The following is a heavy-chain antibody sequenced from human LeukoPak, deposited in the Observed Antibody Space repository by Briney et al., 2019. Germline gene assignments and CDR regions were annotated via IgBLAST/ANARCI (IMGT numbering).Heavy chain of an antibody. CDR2: FDPEDGET. Sequence: ASVKASCKVSGYTLTELSMHWVRQAPGKGLEWMGGFDPEDGETIYAQKFQGRVTMTEDTSTDTAYMELSSLRSEDTAVYYCATGYYDSSGYYPKHWGQGTLVTVSS. V-gene: IGHV1-24*01. CDR1: GYTLTELS. J-gene: IGHJ1*01. CDR3: ATGYYDSSGYYPKH. D-gene: IGHD3-22*01.